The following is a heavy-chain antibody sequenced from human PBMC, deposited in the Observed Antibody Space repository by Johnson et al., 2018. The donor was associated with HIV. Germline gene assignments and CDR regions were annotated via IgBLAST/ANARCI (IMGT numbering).Heavy chain of an antibody. J-gene: IGHJ3*02. V-gene: IGHV3-7*02. D-gene: IGHD3-10*01. CDR1: GFSFGDYW. CDR3: AKVRGRGGSSPSGAFDI. Sequence: VQLVESGGGVVQPGGSLRLSCAASGFSFGDYWMTWVRQAPGKGLEWVANIKEDGSEKYYVDSVKGRFTVSRDNSKNTLYLQMNSLRAEDTAVYYCAKVRGRGGSSPSGAFDIWGQGTMVTVSS. CDR2: IKEDGSEK.